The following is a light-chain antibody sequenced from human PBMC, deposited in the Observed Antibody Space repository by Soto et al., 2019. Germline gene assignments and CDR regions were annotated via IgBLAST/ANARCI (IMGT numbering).Light chain of an antibody. CDR2: DAS. Sequence: EIVVTQSAATLSLSPWERATLSCRASQSVSSYLAWYQQKPGQAPRLLIYDASNRATGIPARFSGSGSGTDFTLTTSSLEPEEFAVYYCQQRSNWPPITFGQGTRLEIK. V-gene: IGKV3-11*01. CDR3: QQRSNWPPIT. J-gene: IGKJ5*01. CDR1: QSVSSY.